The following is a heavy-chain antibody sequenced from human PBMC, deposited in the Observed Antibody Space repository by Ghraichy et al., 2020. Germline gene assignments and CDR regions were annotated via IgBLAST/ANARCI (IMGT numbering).Heavy chain of an antibody. CDR2: INHSGST. V-gene: IGHV4-34*01. J-gene: IGHJ4*02. D-gene: IGHD6-6*01. CDR1: GGSFSGYY. CDR3: ARGRLLSARPKYFDY. Sequence: SETLSFTCAVYGGSFSGYYWSWIRQPPGKGLEWIGEINHSGSTNYNPSLKSRVTISVDTSKNQFSLKLSSVTAADTAVYYCARGRLLSARPKYFDYWGQGTLVTVSS.